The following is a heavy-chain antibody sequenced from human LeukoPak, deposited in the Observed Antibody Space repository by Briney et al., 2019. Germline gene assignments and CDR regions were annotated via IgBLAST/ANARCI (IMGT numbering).Heavy chain of an antibody. D-gene: IGHD5-18*01. V-gene: IGHV7-4-1*02. CDR2: INTNTGNP. CDR1: GYTFTSYA. Sequence: GASVKVSCKASGYTFTSYAMNWVRQAPGQGLEWMGWINTNTGNPTYAQGFTGRFVFSLDTSVSTAYLQISSLKAEDTAVYYCARGGRTAMVIAYYYYYMDVWGKGTTVTVSS. J-gene: IGHJ6*03. CDR3: ARGGRTAMVIAYYYYYMDV.